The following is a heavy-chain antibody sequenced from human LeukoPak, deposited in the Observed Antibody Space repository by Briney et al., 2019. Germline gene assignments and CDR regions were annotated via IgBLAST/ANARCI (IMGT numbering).Heavy chain of an antibody. CDR2: IWYDGSNK. CDR3: ARYMTTVTTLDY. J-gene: IGHJ4*02. Sequence: GRSLRLSCAASGFTFSNYGMHWVRQAPGKGLEWVALIWYDGSNKKYADSVKGRFTISGDNSKNTLYLQMNSLRAEDTAVYYCARYMTTVTTLDYWGQGTLVTVSS. D-gene: IGHD4-17*01. V-gene: IGHV3-33*01. CDR1: GFTFSNYG.